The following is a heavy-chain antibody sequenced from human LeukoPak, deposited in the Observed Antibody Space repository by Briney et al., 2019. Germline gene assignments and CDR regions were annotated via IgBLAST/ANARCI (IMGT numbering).Heavy chain of an antibody. D-gene: IGHD6-6*01. CDR2: INPNSGGT. V-gene: IGHV1-2*02. CDR1: GYTFTSYD. Sequence: ASVKVSCKASGYTFTSYDTNGARQAPGQGLEWMGWINPNSGGTKYAQKFQGRVTMTMDTSISKAYMGLRMLRSDDAAVYDCAFFEYSRSSSHYWGQGTLVTVSS. CDR3: AFFEYSRSSSHY. J-gene: IGHJ4*02.